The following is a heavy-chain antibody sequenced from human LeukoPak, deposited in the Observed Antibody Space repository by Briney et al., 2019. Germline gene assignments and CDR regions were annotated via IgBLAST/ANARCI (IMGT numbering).Heavy chain of an antibody. CDR2: IKQDGSET. D-gene: IGHD1-7*01. V-gene: IGHV3-7*01. CDR1: GFMFSRSW. Sequence: GGSLRLSCAASGFMFSRSWMRWVRQAPGKGLEWVANIKQDGSETMYVESVKGRFTITRHNAKNSLYLQMNSLRAEDTALYYCARGYGWNYRCYFDYWGQGILVTVSS. CDR3: ARGYGWNYRCYFDY. J-gene: IGHJ4*02.